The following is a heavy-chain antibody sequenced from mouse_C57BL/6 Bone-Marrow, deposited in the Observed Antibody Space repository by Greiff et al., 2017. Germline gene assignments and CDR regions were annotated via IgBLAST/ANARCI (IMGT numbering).Heavy chain of an antibody. CDR2: INPYNGGT. J-gene: IGHJ3*01. Sequence: EVKLVESGPVLVKPGASVKMSCKASGYTFTDYYMNWVKQSHGKTLEWIGVINPYNGGTSYNQKFKGKATLTVDKSSSTAYMELNSLTSEDSAVYYCARYQAWFAYWGQGTLVTVSA. V-gene: IGHV1-19*01. D-gene: IGHD5-1*01. CDR3: ARYQAWFAY. CDR1: GYTFTDYY.